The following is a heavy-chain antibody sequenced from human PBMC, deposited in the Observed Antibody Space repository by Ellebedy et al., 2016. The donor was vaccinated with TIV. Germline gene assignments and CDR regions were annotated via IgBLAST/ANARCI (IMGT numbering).Heavy chain of an antibody. Sequence: GGSLRLSCAASGFTFSSYNVNWVRQAPGKGLEWVSSISSSSYIYYADSVKGRFTISRDNAKNSLYLQMNSLRAEDTAVYYCARVCSSSSFDYWGQGTLVTVSS. J-gene: IGHJ4*02. D-gene: IGHD6-6*01. V-gene: IGHV3-21*01. CDR2: ISSSSYI. CDR3: ARVCSSSSFDY. CDR1: GFTFSSYN.